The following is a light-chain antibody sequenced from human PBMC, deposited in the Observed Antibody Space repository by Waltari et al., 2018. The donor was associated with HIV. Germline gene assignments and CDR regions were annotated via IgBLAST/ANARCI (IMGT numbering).Light chain of an antibody. V-gene: IGLV1-47*01. CDR1: SPNIGSNY. CDR2: RNN. J-gene: IGLJ3*02. Sequence: QSVLTQPPSASGTPGQRVTISCSGSSPNIGSNYVYWYQQLPGTAPKLLTYRNNQRPSGVPDRFSGSKSGTSASLAISGLRSEDGADYYCAAWDDSLSGPNWVFGGGTKLTVL. CDR3: AAWDDSLSGPNWV.